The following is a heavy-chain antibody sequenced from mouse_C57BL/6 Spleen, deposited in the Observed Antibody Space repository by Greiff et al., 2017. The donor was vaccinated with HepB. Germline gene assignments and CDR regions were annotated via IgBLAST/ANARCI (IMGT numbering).Heavy chain of an antibody. V-gene: IGHV1-19*01. D-gene: IGHD3-2*02. CDR3: ARWASSGYEFAY. CDR1: GYTFTDYY. CDR2: INPYNGGT. J-gene: IGHJ3*01. Sequence: VQLQQSGPVLVKPGASVKMSCKASGYTFTDYYMNWVKQSHGKSLEWIGVINPYNGGTSYNQKFKGKATLTVDKSSSTAYMELNSLTSEDSAVYYCARWASSGYEFAYWGQGTLVTVSA.